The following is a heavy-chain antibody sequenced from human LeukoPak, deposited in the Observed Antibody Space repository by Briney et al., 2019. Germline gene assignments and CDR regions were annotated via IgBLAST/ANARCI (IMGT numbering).Heavy chain of an antibody. CDR2: IYYTGST. Sequence: SETLSLTCTVSGGSISSYYWSWIRQPPGKGLDWIGYIYYTGSTNYNPSLKSRVTISVDTSKNQFSLKLSSVTAADTAVYYCARDLRWLVRENWFDPWGQGTLVTVSS. J-gene: IGHJ5*02. D-gene: IGHD6-19*01. CDR1: GGSISSYY. CDR3: ARDLRWLVRENWFDP. V-gene: IGHV4-59*12.